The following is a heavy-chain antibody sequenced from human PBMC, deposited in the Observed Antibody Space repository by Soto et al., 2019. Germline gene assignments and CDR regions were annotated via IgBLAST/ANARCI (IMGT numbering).Heavy chain of an antibody. V-gene: IGHV4-30-4*01. J-gene: IGHJ4*02. D-gene: IGHD5-18*01. Sequence: LSLTCTVSGGSISSGDYYWSWIRQPPGKGLEWIGYIYYSGSTYYNPSLKSRVTISVDTSKNQFSLKLSSVTAADTAVYYCARAGADRGYSYGQFDYWGQGTLVTVSS. CDR3: ARAGADRGYSYGQFDY. CDR2: IYYSGST. CDR1: GGSISSGDYY.